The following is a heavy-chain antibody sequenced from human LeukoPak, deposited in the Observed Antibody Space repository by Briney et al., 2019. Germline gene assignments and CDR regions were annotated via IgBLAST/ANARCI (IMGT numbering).Heavy chain of an antibody. Sequence: PSETLSLTCTVSGGSISSYYWSWIRQPPGKGLEWIGYIYYSGSTNYNPSLKSRVTISVDTSKNQFSLKLSPVTAADTAVYYCARGSKSTGGDYWGQGTLVTVSS. CDR1: GGSISSYY. V-gene: IGHV4-59*12. CDR2: IYYSGST. J-gene: IGHJ4*02. D-gene: IGHD3-16*01. CDR3: ARGSKSTGGDY.